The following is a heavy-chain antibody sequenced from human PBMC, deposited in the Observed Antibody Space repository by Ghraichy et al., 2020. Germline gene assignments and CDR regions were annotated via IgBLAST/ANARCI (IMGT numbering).Heavy chain of an antibody. J-gene: IGHJ4*02. CDR2: IYYSGST. CDR3: AQWLVYYFDY. Sequence: SETLSLTCTVSGGSISSSSYYWGWIRQPPGKGLEWIGSIYYSGSTYYNPSLKSRVTISVDTSKNQFSLKLSSVTAADTAVYYCAQWLVYYFDYWGQGTLVTVSS. CDR1: GGSISSSSYY. D-gene: IGHD6-19*01. V-gene: IGHV4-39*01.